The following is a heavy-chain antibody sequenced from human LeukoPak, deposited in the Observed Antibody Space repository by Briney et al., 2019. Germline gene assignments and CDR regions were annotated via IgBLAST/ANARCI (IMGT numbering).Heavy chain of an antibody. D-gene: IGHD1-26*01. V-gene: IGHV3-53*01. CDR3: ARDPNSGSYY. Sequence: GGSLRLSCAASGFSVTSNYMTWVRQAPGKGLEWVSVIYSGGSTYYSDSVKGRFTVSRDNSKNTLFLQMNNLRAEDTAVYYCARDPNSGSYYWGQGTLVTVSS. J-gene: IGHJ4*02. CDR1: GFSVTSNY. CDR2: IYSGGST.